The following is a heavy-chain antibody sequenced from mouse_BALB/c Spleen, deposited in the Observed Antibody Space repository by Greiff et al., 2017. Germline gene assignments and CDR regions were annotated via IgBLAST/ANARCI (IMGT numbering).Heavy chain of an antibody. J-gene: IGHJ4*01. D-gene: IGHD2-1*01. CDR1: GYTFTDYE. V-gene: IGHV1-15*01. CDR2: IDPETGGT. Sequence: QVQLQQSGAELVRPGASVTLSCKASGYTFTDYEMHWVKQTPVHGLEWIGAIDPETGGTAYNQKFKGKATLTADKSSSTAYMELRSLTSEDSAVYYCTRCHGNSYAMDYWGQGTSVTVSS. CDR3: TRCHGNSYAMDY.